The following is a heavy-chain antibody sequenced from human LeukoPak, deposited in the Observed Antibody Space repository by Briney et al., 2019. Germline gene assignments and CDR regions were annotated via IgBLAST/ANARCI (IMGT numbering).Heavy chain of an antibody. Sequence: SVKVSCKASGGTFSSYAISWVRQAPGQGLEWMGRIIPIFGTANYAQKFQGRVTITTDESTSTAYMELSSLRSEDTAVYYCARGDPHDDYGDYPFDYWGQGTLVTVSS. J-gene: IGHJ4*02. CDR2: IIPIFGTA. CDR1: GGTFSSYA. V-gene: IGHV1-69*05. D-gene: IGHD4-17*01. CDR3: ARGDPHDDYGDYPFDY.